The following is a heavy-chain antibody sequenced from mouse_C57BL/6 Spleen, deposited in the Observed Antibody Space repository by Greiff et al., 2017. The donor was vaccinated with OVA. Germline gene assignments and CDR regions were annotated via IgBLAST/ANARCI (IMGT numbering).Heavy chain of an antibody. CDR1: GFTFSDYY. V-gene: IGHV5-16*01. Sequence: EVKLVESEGGLVQPGSSIKLSCTASGFTFSDYYMAWVRQVPEKGLEWVANINYDGSSTYYLDSLKSRFIISRDNAKNILYLQMSSLKSEDTATYYCARDGGSSYWYFDVWDTGTTVTVSS. CDR3: ARDGGSSYWYFDV. CDR2: INYDGSST. J-gene: IGHJ1*03. D-gene: IGHD1-1*01.